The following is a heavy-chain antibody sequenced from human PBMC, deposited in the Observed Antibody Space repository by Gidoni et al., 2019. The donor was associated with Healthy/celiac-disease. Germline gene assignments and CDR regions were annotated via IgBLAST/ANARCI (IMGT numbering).Heavy chain of an antibody. CDR3: ARHVHVSGRRWFDP. J-gene: IGHJ5*02. V-gene: IGHV4-39*01. Sequence: QLQLQESGPGLVKPSETLSLTCTVSGGSISSSSYYWGWIRQPPGKGLEWIGSIYYSGSTYYNPSLKSRVTISVDTSKNQFSLKLSSVTAADTAVYYCARHVHVSGRRWFDPWGQGTLVTVSS. CDR1: GGSISSSSYY. CDR2: IYYSGST. D-gene: IGHD3-10*01.